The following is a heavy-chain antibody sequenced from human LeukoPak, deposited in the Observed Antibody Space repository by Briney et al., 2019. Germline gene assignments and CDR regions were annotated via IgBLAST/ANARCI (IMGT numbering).Heavy chain of an antibody. CDR1: GYSFTSYW. V-gene: IGHV5-51*01. J-gene: IGHJ4*02. CDR2: IHPGDSDT. CDR3: ARQAPLVRGEFDY. D-gene: IGHD3-10*01. Sequence: GESLKISCKGSGYSFTSYWIGWVRQMPGKGLEWMGIIHPGDSDTRYSPSFQGQVTISADKSISTAYLQWSSLKASDTAMYYCARQAPLVRGEFDYWGQGTLVTVSS.